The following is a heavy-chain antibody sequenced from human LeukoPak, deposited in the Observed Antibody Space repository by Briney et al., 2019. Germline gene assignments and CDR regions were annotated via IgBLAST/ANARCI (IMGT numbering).Heavy chain of an antibody. CDR2: TNEHGTII. J-gene: IGHJ4*02. V-gene: IGHV3-74*01. D-gene: IGHD3-22*01. CDR1: GFSFSNYW. CDR3: AREHYDSSFDY. Sequence: GSLRLSCAASGFSFSNYWFHWVRQAPGEGLVWVSRTNEHGTIIDYADSVKGRFTISRDNVKNSLYLQMNSLRAEDTAVYYCAREHYDSSFDYWGQGTLVTVSS.